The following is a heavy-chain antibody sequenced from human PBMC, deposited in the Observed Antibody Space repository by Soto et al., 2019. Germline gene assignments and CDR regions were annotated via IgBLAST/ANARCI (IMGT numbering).Heavy chain of an antibody. V-gene: IGHV3-23*01. Sequence: PWGSLRLSCASSGFTFSSYAMSWVRQAPGKGLEWVSAISGSGGSTYYADSVKGRFTISRDNSKNTLYLQMNSLRAEDTAVYYWANAYGSGSYSSAFDIWAQGKMVTVSS. CDR2: ISGSGGST. CDR1: GFTFSSYA. D-gene: IGHD3-10*01. J-gene: IGHJ3*02. CDR3: ANAYGSGSYSSAFDI.